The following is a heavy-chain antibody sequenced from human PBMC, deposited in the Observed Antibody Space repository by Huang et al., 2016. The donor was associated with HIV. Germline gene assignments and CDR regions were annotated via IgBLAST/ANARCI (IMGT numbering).Heavy chain of an antibody. CDR2: FAPEHGET. V-gene: IGHV1-24*01. D-gene: IGHD2-21*01. Sequence: QVQLVQSGAEVRKPGASVKVSCKVSGYTLTELSIHWVRQAPGKGFEWMGGFAPEHGETIYAQNFQGRVTMTEDTSTDTAYMELHSLRPEDTAVYYCAAGYDTYYDIWGQGTMVIASS. J-gene: IGHJ3*02. CDR3: AAGYDTYYDI. CDR1: GYTLTELS.